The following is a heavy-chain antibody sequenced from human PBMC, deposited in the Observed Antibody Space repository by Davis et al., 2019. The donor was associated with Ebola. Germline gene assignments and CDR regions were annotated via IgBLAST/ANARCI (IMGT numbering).Heavy chain of an antibody. CDR2: TYFTSKWYN. CDR1: GDSVSTNIG. CDR3: ARGWYRTGLDV. D-gene: IGHD6-19*01. V-gene: IGHV6-1*01. J-gene: IGHJ6*02. Sequence: HSQTLSLTCAISGDSVSTNIGWNWIRQSPSRGLEWLGRTYFTSKWYNDYAPSVKSRITINPDTSKNQLSLHLNSVTPEDTAIYYCARGWYRTGLDVWGQGTTVTVSS.